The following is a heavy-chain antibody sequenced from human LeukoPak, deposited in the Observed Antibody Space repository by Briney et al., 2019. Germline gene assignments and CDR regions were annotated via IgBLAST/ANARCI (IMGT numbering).Heavy chain of an antibody. D-gene: IGHD4-17*01. CDR1: GFTFSSYA. CDR2: IIGGVGST. Sequence: GGSLRLSCAASGFTFSSYAMSWVRQAPGRGLGWVSAIIGGVGSTYYADSAKGRFTISTDNSENTLYVQMNSLRAEDTAVYYCAKVSGDYGEPWGQGTTVTVSS. CDR3: AKVSGDYGEP. J-gene: IGHJ6*02. V-gene: IGHV3-23*01.